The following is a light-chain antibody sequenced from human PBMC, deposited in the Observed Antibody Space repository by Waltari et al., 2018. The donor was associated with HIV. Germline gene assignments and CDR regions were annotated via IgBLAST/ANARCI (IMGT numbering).Light chain of an antibody. CDR2: DVY. J-gene: IGLJ3*02. CDR1: SSDVGGYNY. V-gene: IGLV2-11*01. CDR3: CSYAGSYTWV. Sequence: QSALTQPRSVSGSPGQSVTIPCTGTSSDVGGYNYVSWYQHHPGKAPKLIIYDVYKRPSGVPDRFSGSKSGNTASLTISGLQAEDEADYYCSYAGSYTWVFGGGTKLTVL.